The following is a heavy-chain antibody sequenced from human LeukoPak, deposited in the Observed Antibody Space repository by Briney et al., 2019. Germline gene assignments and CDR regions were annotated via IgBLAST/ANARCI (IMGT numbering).Heavy chain of an antibody. CDR3: AKGVAAYFDY. D-gene: IGHD6-13*01. CDR2: ISCSGGST. J-gene: IGHJ4*02. Sequence: PGGSLRLTCAASGWTFSSYAWSWVRQAPGKGLEWVSAISCSGGSTYYADSVKGRFTIPRHNSKITLYLQMNSLRAEDTAVYYCAKGVAAYFDYWGQGPVVTVSS. V-gene: IGHV3-23*01. CDR1: GWTFSSYA.